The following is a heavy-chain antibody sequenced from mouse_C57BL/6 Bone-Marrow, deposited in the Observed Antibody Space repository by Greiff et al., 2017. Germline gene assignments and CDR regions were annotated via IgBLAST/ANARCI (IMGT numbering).Heavy chain of an antibody. Sequence: EVPLQQSGPVLVKPGASVKMSCKASGYTFTDYYMNWVKQSHGKSLAWIGVINPYNGGTSYNQKFKGKATLTVDKSSSTAYMELNSLTSEDSAVDYWAREGLGLAMDYWGQGTSVTVSS. CDR2: INPYNGGT. CDR3: AREGLGLAMDY. V-gene: IGHV1-19*01. D-gene: IGHD3-3*01. J-gene: IGHJ4*01. CDR1: GYTFTDYY.